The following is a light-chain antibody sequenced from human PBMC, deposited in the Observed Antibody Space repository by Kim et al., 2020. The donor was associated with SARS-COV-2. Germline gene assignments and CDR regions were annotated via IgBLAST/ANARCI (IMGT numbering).Light chain of an antibody. CDR3: SSYTSSSIYV. V-gene: IGLV2-14*03. CDR1: SSDVGGYDY. CDR2: DVS. Sequence: QSALTQPASVSGSPGQSITISCTGTSSDVGGYDYVSWYQQHPDEAPKVMIYDVSNRPSGVSDRFSGPKSGNTASLTISGLQAEDEADYYCSSYTSSSIYVFGTGTKVTVL. J-gene: IGLJ1*01.